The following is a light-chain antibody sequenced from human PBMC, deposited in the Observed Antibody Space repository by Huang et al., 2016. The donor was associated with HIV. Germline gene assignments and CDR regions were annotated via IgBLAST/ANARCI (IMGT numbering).Light chain of an antibody. J-gene: IGKJ4*01. Sequence: EIEMTQSPATLSVSPGERATLSCRAIHSVDSDLAWYQQKTGQAPRLLIYDASTRATGISAKFKGTGSGTEFSLSITNRQSEDFAVYYCQQYNDWPPLTFGGGTKVEI. V-gene: IGKV3-15*01. CDR2: DAS. CDR3: QQYNDWPPLT. CDR1: HSVDSD.